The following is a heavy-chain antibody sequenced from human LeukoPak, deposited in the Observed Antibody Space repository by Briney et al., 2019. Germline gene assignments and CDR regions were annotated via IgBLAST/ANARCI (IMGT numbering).Heavy chain of an antibody. CDR1: SGSISNGGYY. CDR2: IYYSGTS. J-gene: IGHJ4*02. Sequence: SETLSLTCTVSSGSISNGGYYWVWIRQPPGKGLEWIGSIYYSGTSYYNPSLTRRVTISVDTSNNQFSLKLSSVTAADTAVYYCARAVMVAVAGGRFDYWGQGTLVTVSS. CDR3: ARAVMVAVAGGRFDY. V-gene: IGHV4-39*07. D-gene: IGHD6-19*01.